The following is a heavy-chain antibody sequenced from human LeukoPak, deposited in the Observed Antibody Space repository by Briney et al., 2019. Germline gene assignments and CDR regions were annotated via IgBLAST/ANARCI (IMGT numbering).Heavy chain of an antibody. Sequence: SETLSLTCAVYGGSFSGYYWSWIRQPPRRGLEWIEEINHSGSTNYKPSLKSRVTISVDTSKNQFSLKLSAVTAADTAVYYCARSRGSSWYGAFDIWGQGTMVTVSS. CDR1: GGSFSGYY. D-gene: IGHD6-13*01. CDR2: INHSGST. J-gene: IGHJ3*02. CDR3: ARSRGSSWYGAFDI. V-gene: IGHV4-34*01.